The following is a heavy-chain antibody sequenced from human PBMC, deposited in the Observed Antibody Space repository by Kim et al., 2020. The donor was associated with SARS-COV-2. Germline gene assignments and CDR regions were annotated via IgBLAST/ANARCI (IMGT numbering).Heavy chain of an antibody. CDR3: ARRGYCSGGSCYYYYGMDV. D-gene: IGHD2-15*01. J-gene: IGHJ6*02. CDR2: IYPGDSDT. V-gene: IGHV5-51*01. Sequence: GESLKISCKGSGYSFTSYWIGWVRQMSGKGLEWMGIIYPGDSDTRYSPSFQGQVTISADKSINTAYLQWSSLKASDTAMYYCARRGYCSGGSCYYYYGMDVWGQGTTVTVSS. CDR1: GYSFTSYW.